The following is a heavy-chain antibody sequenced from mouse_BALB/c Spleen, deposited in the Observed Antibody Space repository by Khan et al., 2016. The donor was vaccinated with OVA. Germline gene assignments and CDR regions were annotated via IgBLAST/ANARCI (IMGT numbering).Heavy chain of an antibody. J-gene: IGHJ3*01. V-gene: IGHV1S137*01. D-gene: IGHD1-1*02. Sequence: QVRLQQSGAELVRPGVSVKISCKASGYTFTDYAMHWVKQRHAKSLEWIGVISTNYGDADYNQKFQGKASMTVDRSSSTVYMELARLTSEDSVIYYCVRGGKFAYWGQGTLVTVSA. CDR1: GYTFTDYA. CDR2: ISTNYGDA. CDR3: VRGGKFAY.